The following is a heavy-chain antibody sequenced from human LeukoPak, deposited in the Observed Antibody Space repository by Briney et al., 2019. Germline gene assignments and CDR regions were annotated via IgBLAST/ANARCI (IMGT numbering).Heavy chain of an antibody. V-gene: IGHV4-4*09. CDR1: GGSINSHNYY. D-gene: IGHD2-2*01. Sequence: SETLSLTCTVSGGSINSHNYYWSWIRQPPGKGLEWIGYIYTSGSTNYNPSLKSRVTISVDTSKNQFSLKLSSVTAADTAVYYCARICSSTSCYLPRWEAGYNWFDPWGQGTLVTVSS. J-gene: IGHJ5*02. CDR3: ARICSSTSCYLPRWEAGYNWFDP. CDR2: IYTSGST.